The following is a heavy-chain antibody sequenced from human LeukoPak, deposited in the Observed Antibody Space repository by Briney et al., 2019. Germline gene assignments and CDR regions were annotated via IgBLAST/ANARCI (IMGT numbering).Heavy chain of an antibody. CDR2: ISGSGGST. Sequence: PGGSLRLSCAASGFTFSSYAMTWVRQAPGKGLEWVSAISGSGGSTNYADSVKGRFTISRDNSKNTLYLQMNSLRAEDTAVYYCAKAISYSSSWYDYYYGMDVWGQGTTVTVSS. V-gene: IGHV3-23*01. D-gene: IGHD6-13*01. CDR3: AKAISYSSSWYDYYYGMDV. J-gene: IGHJ6*02. CDR1: GFTFSSYA.